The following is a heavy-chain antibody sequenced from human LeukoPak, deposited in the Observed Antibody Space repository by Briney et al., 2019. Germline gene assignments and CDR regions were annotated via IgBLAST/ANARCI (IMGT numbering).Heavy chain of an antibody. V-gene: IGHV4-39*07. Sequence: SETLSLTCTVSGVSISSSSYYWGWLRQPPGKGLEWIGRIYYSGSTYYNPSLKRRVTISVDTSKNQFSLKLSSVTAADTAVYYCARGTLFSGWSYYFDYWGQGSQVTVSS. CDR3: ARGTLFSGWSYYFDY. CDR1: GVSISSSSYY. J-gene: IGHJ4*02. CDR2: IYYSGST. D-gene: IGHD6-19*01.